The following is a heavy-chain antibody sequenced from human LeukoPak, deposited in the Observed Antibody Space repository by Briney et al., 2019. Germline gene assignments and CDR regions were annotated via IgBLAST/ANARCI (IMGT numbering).Heavy chain of an antibody. Sequence: SETLSLTCTVSGGSISSSSYYWGWIRQPPGKGLEWIGSIYYSGSTYYNPSLKSRVTISVDTSKNQLSLKLSSVTAADTAVYYCASGSGMVLGYWGQGTLVTVSS. V-gene: IGHV4-39*01. D-gene: IGHD3-10*01. J-gene: IGHJ4*02. CDR1: GGSISSSSYY. CDR2: IYYSGST. CDR3: ASGSGMVLGY.